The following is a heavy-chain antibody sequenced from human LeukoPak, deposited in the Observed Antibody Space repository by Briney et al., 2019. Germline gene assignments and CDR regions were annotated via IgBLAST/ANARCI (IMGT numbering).Heavy chain of an antibody. D-gene: IGHD3-16*01. CDR2: ISYDGSNK. J-gene: IGHJ4*02. Sequence: PGRSLRLSCAASGFTFSSYAMHWVRQAPGKGLEWVAVISYDGSNKYYADSVKGRFTISRDNSKNTLYLQMNSLRAEDTAVYYCARDPVVDDYVWGSYIGVDYWGQGTLVTVSS. CDR3: ARDPVVDDYVWGSYIGVDY. V-gene: IGHV3-30-3*01. CDR1: GFTFSSYA.